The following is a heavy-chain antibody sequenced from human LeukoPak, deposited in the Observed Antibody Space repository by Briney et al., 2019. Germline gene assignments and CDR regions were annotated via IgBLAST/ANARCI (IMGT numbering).Heavy chain of an antibody. CDR2: INHSGST. CDR3: ASIGYSGPYYFDY. J-gene: IGHJ4*02. D-gene: IGHD5-12*01. Sequence: PSETLSLTCAVYGGSFSGYYWSWIRQPPGKGLEWMGEINHSGSTNYNPSLKSRVTISVDTSKNQFSLKLRSVTAADTAVYYCASIGYSGPYYFDYWGQGTLVTVSS. CDR1: GGSFSGYY. V-gene: IGHV4-34*01.